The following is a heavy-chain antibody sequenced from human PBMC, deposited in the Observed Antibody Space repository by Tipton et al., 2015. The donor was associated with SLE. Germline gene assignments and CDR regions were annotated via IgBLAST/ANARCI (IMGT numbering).Heavy chain of an antibody. Sequence: RSLRLSCAASGFTFDDYAMHWVRQAPGKGLEWVSGISWNSGSIGYADSVKGRFTISRDNAKNSLYLQMNSLRAEDTALYYCAKDKEWELLGGFDYWGQGTLVTVSS. D-gene: IGHD1-26*01. CDR3: AKDKEWELLGGFDY. CDR2: ISWNSGSI. CDR1: GFTFDDYA. V-gene: IGHV3-9*01. J-gene: IGHJ4*02.